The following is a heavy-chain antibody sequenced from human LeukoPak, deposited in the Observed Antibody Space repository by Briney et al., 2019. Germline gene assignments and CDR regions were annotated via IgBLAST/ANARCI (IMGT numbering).Heavy chain of an antibody. CDR2: IRYDGSKK. CDR3: AKELRYYDSSGYYDDY. V-gene: IGHV3-30*02. D-gene: IGHD3-22*01. CDR1: GFTFSSYG. J-gene: IGHJ4*02. Sequence: GGSLRLSCAASGFTFSSYGMHWVRQAPGKGLEWVTFIRYDGSKKYYADSVKGRFTISRDNSKNTLYLQMNSLRAEDAAVYYCAKELRYYDSSGYYDDYWGQGTLVTVSS.